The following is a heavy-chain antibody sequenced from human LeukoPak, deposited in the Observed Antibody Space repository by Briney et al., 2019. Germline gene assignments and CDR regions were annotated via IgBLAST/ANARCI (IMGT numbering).Heavy chain of an antibody. V-gene: IGHV3-23*01. D-gene: IGHD6-6*01. CDR1: GFTFSSYA. CDR2: ISGGGGST. J-gene: IGHJ4*02. Sequence: GGSLRLSCAASGFTFSSYAMSWVRQAPGKGLEWVSAISGGGGSTYYADSVKGRFTIFRDNSKNTLYLQMDSLRAEDTAVYYCAKEGSSSSGGDYWGQGTLVTVSS. CDR3: AKEGSSSSGGDY.